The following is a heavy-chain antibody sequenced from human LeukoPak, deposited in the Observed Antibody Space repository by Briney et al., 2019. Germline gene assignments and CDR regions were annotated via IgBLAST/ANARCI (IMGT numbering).Heavy chain of an antibody. CDR1: GGSSSGYY. CDR2: INHSGST. V-gene: IGHV4-34*01. Sequence: PSETLSLTCAVYGGSSSGYYWSWIRQPPGKGMEWIGEINHSGSTNYNPSLKSRVTISVDTSKNQFSLKLSSVTAADTAVYYCALVVPAAISAAFGFDPWGQGTLVTVSS. CDR3: ALVVPAAISAAFGFDP. J-gene: IGHJ5*02. D-gene: IGHD2-2*01.